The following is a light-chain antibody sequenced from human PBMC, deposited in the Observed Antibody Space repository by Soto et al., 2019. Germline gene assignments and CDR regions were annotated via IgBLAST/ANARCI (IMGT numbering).Light chain of an antibody. V-gene: IGKV1-5*03. CDR3: HQEYSYWT. Sequence: DIQMTQSPSTLSASVGDIVTITCRASQSIISSLAWYQEKPGKAPKRLIYKACSLESGVPSSFSGSGSGTEFTLTISSYQPDDVAAYSCHQEYSYWTFGQGTKVEIK. CDR1: QSIISS. J-gene: IGKJ1*01. CDR2: KAC.